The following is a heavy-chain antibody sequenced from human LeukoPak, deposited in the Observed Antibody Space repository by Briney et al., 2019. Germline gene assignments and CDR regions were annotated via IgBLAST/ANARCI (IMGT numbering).Heavy chain of an antibody. CDR1: GFTFSDYY. CDR3: ARAGGFGEFFDY. J-gene: IGHJ4*02. V-gene: IGHV3-11*01. Sequence: GGSLRLSCAASGFTFSDYYMTWIRQAPGKGLEGVSYISSSGSTTYYADSVKGRFTISRDNAKNSLYLQMNSLRAEDAAVYYCARAGGFGEFFDYWGQGTLVTVSS. CDR2: ISSSGSTT. D-gene: IGHD3-10*01.